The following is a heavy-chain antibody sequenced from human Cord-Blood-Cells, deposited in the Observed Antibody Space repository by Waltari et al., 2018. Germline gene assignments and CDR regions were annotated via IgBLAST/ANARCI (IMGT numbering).Heavy chain of an antibody. Sequence: QVQLVQSGAEVKKPGSSVKVSCKASGGTFSSYAISWVRQAPGQGLEWMGGGIPISGTASDAPKSQGSVTSTADESTRTAYMELSSLRSEDTAEYYGATNPPIDWYCDLWGRGALVTVSA. J-gene: IGHJ2*01. CDR1: GGTFSSYA. CDR2: GIPISGTA. CDR3: ATNPPIDWYCDL. V-gene: IGHV1-69*12.